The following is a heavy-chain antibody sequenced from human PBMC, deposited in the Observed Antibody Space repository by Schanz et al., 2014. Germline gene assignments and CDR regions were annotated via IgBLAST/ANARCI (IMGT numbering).Heavy chain of an antibody. CDR3: ARDRRNADLDY. V-gene: IGHV3-23*01. CDR2: ISGSGGST. Sequence: EVHLLESGGGLVKPGGSLRLSCATSGLTFTSAWMSWVRQAPGKGLEWVSAISGSGGSTYYADSVKGRFTISRDNSKNTLYLEMNSLRAEDTALYYCARDRRNADLDYWGQGTLVTVSS. D-gene: IGHD1-1*01. CDR1: GLTFTSAW. J-gene: IGHJ4*02.